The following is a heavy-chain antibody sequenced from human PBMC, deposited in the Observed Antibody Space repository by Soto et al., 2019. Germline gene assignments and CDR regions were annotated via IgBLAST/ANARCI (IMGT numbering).Heavy chain of an antibody. J-gene: IGHJ2*01. D-gene: IGHD5-12*01. Sequence: QVQLQEWGAWLLKPSETLSLTCAVYDGSFSDHHWSWIRQPPGKGLEWIGEINDSGSTNYNPSLKSRVTISIDMSKNQFSLILSSVTAADTAVYYCARVSKTYRAATIWDLRDLRYFDLWGRGTLVTVSS. CDR1: DGSFSDHH. V-gene: IGHV4-34*01. CDR3: ARVSKTYRAATIWDLRDLRYFDL. CDR2: INDSGST.